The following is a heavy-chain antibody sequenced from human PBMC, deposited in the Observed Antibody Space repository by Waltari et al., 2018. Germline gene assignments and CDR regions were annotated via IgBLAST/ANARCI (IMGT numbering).Heavy chain of an antibody. V-gene: IGHV1-2*06. CDR1: GYTFTGYY. J-gene: IGHJ4*02. CDR3: ARDSGILESGLGDY. Sequence: QVQLVQSGAEVKKPGASVKVSCKASGYTFTGYYMPWVRPAPGQGLEWMGRINPNSGGTNYAQKFQGRVTMTRDTSISTAYMELSRLRSDDTAVYYCARDSGILESGLGDYWGQGTLVTVSS. D-gene: IGHD3-3*01. CDR2: INPNSGGT.